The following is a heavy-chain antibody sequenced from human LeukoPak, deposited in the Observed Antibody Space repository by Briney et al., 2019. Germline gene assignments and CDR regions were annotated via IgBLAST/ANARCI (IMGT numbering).Heavy chain of an antibody. V-gene: IGHV3-21*01. CDR2: ITRSSTYI. CDR1: GFTFSSYT. J-gene: IGHJ4*02. CDR3: ARDQTPIDY. Sequence: KSGGSLRLSCVASGFTFSSYTMTWVRQAPGQGLEWVSSITRSSTYIYYADSVKGRFTISRDNANNSLYLHMSRLRGEDTAVYFCARDQTPIDYWGQGTLVTVSS.